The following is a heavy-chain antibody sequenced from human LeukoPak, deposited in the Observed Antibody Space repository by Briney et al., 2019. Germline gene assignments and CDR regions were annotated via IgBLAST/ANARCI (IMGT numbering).Heavy chain of an antibody. Sequence: PGGSLRLSCAASGFTFSSYAMSWVRQAPGKGLERVSAITGSGGSTYYADSVKGRFTISRDNSKNTLYMQMNSLKAEDTAVYYCAKDFGAFLVAGSSFEYWGQGTLVTVSS. CDR3: AKDFGAFLVAGSSFEY. D-gene: IGHD2-15*01. CDR2: ITGSGGST. V-gene: IGHV3-23*01. CDR1: GFTFSSYA. J-gene: IGHJ4*02.